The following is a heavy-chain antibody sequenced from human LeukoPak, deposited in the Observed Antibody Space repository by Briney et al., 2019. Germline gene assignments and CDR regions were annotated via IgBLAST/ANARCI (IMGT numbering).Heavy chain of an antibody. Sequence: SETLSLTCTVSGGSLSSYYWSWVRQPPGKGLEWVGYIYYSGSINYNPSLKSRVTISVDTSKNQFSLKLNSVTAADTAVYYCARVSGDYVDYWGQGTLVTVSS. CDR3: ARVSGDYVDY. D-gene: IGHD6-25*01. CDR2: IYYSGSI. CDR1: GGSLSSYY. J-gene: IGHJ4*02. V-gene: IGHV4-59*01.